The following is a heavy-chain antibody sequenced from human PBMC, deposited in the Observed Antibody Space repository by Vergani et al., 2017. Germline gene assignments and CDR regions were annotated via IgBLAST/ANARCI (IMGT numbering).Heavy chain of an antibody. D-gene: IGHD2-15*01. CDR3: ASKRGACRAAYCHSYDF. CDR1: GDSVISTDYH. V-gene: IGHV4-39*01. Sequence: QVQLQESGPGLLKPSETLSLTCTVSGDSVISTDYHWGWIRQPPGKGLEWIGSMDYSGSTSYNLSLESRISISFETPQNQFSLRLTSVTAADTAVYYCASKRGACRAAYCHSYDFWGPGTLVGVSS. CDR2: MDYSGST. J-gene: IGHJ4*02.